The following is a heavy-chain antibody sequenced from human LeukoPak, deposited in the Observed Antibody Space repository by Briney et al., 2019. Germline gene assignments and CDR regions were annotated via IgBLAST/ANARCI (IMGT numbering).Heavy chain of an antibody. CDR3: ARGGYYGSGNDFRFDP. CDR2: IYYSGST. V-gene: IGHV4-59*01. J-gene: IGHJ5*02. CDR1: GGSTSSYY. D-gene: IGHD3-10*01. Sequence: SETLSLTCTVSGGSTSSYYWSWIRQPPGKGLKWIGYIYYSGSTNYNPSLKSRVTISVDTSENQFSLKLSSVTPADTAVYYCARGGYYGSGNDFRFDPWGQGTLVTVSS.